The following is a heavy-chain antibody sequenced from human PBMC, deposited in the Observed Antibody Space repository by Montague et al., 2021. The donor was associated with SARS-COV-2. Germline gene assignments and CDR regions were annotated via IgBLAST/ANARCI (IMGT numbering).Heavy chain of an antibody. CDR3: ARHRDNSGSLNWFAP. J-gene: IGHJ5*02. CDR1: AGAIRDTDYF. Sequence: SETLSLTCTVSAGAIRDTDYFWGWIRQPPGKGLEWIGSIYYSGTTXHNPSLKSRVTISVDTSKNQFSLKLSSVTAADTAVYFCARHRDNSGSLNWFAPWGQGTLVTVSS. CDR2: IYYSGTT. D-gene: IGHD3-10*01. V-gene: IGHV4-39*01.